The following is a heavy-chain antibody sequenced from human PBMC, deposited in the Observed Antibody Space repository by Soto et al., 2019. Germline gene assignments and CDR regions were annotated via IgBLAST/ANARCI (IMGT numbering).Heavy chain of an antibody. CDR3: ARGSKGITIFGVVIYDY. D-gene: IGHD3-3*01. V-gene: IGHV4-31*03. CDR1: VAPFGSGGNS. Sequence: QVQLQESGQGLLKLSKPLPLTCLFLVAPFGSGGNSWGGSAQPQGRAREGIGYTYYSGSTYYNPSLKSRVTISVDTSKNQFSLKLSSVTAADTAVYYCARGSKGITIFGVVIYDYWGQGTLVTVSS. CDR2: TYYSGST. J-gene: IGHJ4*02.